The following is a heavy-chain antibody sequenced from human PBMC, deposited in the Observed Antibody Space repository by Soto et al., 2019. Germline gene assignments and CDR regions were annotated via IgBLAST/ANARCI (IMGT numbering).Heavy chain of an antibody. CDR1: GYSFLYYA. CDR3: AVRGSDTSKGLLG. Sequence: QVQLVQSGGEVREPGASVKVSCKASGYSFLYYAISWVRQAPGQGLEWLGWISPYNANTKYGERVQGRVTITTGTATSTAYLELRSLTSDDTAVYYCAVRGSDTSKGLLGWGQGTLVTVSS. J-gene: IGHJ4*02. CDR2: ISPYNANT. V-gene: IGHV1-18*01. D-gene: IGHD6-19*01.